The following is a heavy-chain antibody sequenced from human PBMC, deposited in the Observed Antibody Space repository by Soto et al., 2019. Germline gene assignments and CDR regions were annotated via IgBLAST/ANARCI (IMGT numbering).Heavy chain of an antibody. CDR1: GFTFSLSG. CDR3: ARVGHIGYDLDFDD. D-gene: IGHD5-12*01. CDR2: IWNDGSEK. V-gene: IGHV3-33*01. Sequence: QVQLFQSWGGVVQPGGSLTLSCAPSGFTFSLSGMHWLSQSPGKWLEWVAVIWNDGSEKNYTDSVKGRFTLSGDRAKNTLYLEMSSLRVDDTAGYYCARVGHIGYDLDFDDWGQGNLVTVAS. J-gene: IGHJ4*02.